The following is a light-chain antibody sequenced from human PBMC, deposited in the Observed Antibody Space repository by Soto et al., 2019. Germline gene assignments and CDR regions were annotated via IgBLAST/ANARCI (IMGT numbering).Light chain of an antibody. Sequence: EIVMTQSPATLSVSPGERATLSCRASQSVSSNLAWYQQKPGQAPRLLIYGASTRDTGMPARFSGSGSGTEFTLTISSLQSEDFAVYYCQQYNNWWTFGQGTKVEIK. J-gene: IGKJ1*01. CDR2: GAS. CDR3: QQYNNWWT. CDR1: QSVSSN. V-gene: IGKV3-15*01.